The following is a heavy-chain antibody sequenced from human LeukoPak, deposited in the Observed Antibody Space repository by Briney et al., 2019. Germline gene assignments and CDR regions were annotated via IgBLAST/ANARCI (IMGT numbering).Heavy chain of an antibody. CDR1: GITLSNYG. J-gene: IGHJ4*02. Sequence: GGSLRLSCAVSGITLSNYGMSWVRQTPGKGLEWVAGISDSGGRTNYADSVKGRFTISRDNPKNTLYLQMNSLRAEGTAVYFCAKRGVVIRVILVGFHKEAQYFDSWGQGALVTVSS. CDR3: AKRGVVIRVILVGFHKEAQYFDS. D-gene: IGHD3-22*01. CDR2: ISDSGGRT. V-gene: IGHV3-23*01.